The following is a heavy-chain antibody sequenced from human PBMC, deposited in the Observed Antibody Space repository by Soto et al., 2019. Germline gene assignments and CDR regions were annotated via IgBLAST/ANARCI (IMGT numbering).Heavy chain of an antibody. V-gene: IGHV4-4*07. D-gene: IGHD3-10*01. CDR1: GGSISSYY. Sequence: QVQLQESGPGLVKPSETLSLTCTVSGGSISSYYWSWIRQPAGKGLEWVGRIYTSGSTNYNPSLKRRVTMAVDTSKNQCSLKLSSVTAADTAVYYCARGGSYFGSGSYSNWFDHWGQGTLVTVS. J-gene: IGHJ5*02. CDR2: IYTSGST. CDR3: ARGGSYFGSGSYSNWFDH.